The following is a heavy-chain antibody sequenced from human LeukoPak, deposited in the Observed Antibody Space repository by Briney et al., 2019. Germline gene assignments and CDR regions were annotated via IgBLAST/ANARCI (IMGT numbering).Heavy chain of an antibody. CDR2: ISGSGGST. Sequence: GGSLRLSCAASGFTFSSYAMSWVRQAPGKGLEWVSAISGSGGSTYYADSVKGRFTISRDNSKNTLYLQMNSLRAEDTAVYYCAKSIAAAGIGWDAFDIWGQGTVVTVSS. CDR3: AKSIAAAGIGWDAFDI. V-gene: IGHV3-23*01. J-gene: IGHJ3*02. CDR1: GFTFSSYA. D-gene: IGHD6-13*01.